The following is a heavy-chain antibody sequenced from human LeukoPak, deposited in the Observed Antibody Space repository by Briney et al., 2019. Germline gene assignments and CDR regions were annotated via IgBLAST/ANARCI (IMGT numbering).Heavy chain of an antibody. CDR2: IYYSGST. Sequence: SETLSLTCTVSGGSISSGGYYWSWIRQHPEKGLEWIGYIYYSGSTYYNPSLKSRVTISVDTSKNQFSLKLSSVTAADTAVYYCARVPGPNWFDPWGQGTLVTVSS. V-gene: IGHV4-31*03. J-gene: IGHJ5*02. CDR3: ARVPGPNWFDP. CDR1: GGSISSGGYY.